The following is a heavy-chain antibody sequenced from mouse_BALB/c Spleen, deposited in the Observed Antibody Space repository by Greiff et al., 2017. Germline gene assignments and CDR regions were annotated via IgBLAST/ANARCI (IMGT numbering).Heavy chain of an antibody. Sequence: EVKLVESGGGLVQPGGSRKLSCAASGFTFSSFGMHWVRQAPEKGLEWVAYISSGSSTIYYADTVKGRFTISRDNPKNTLFLQMTSLRSEDTAMYYCASGRRSATGGFDYWGQGTTLTVSS. CDR1: GFTFSSFG. CDR2: ISSGSSTI. J-gene: IGHJ2*01. CDR3: ASGRRSATGGFDY. V-gene: IGHV5-17*02. D-gene: IGHD1-1*01.